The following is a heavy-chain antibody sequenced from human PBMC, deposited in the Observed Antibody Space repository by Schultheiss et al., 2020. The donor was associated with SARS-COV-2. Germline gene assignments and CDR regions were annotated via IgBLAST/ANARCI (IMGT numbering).Heavy chain of an antibody. CDR3: ATSSGPFYGDPPDY. V-gene: IGHV4-34*01. Sequence: SETLSLTCAVYGGSFSGYYWSWIRQPPGKGLEWIGEINHSGSTNYNPSLKSRVTISVDTSKNQFSLKLSSVTAADTAVYYCATSSGPFYGDPPDYWGQGTLVTVSS. CDR2: INHSGST. CDR1: GGSFSGYY. D-gene: IGHD4-17*01. J-gene: IGHJ4*02.